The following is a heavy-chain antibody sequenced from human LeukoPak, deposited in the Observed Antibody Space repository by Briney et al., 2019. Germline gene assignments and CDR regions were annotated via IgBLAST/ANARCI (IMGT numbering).Heavy chain of an antibody. CDR2: IKQDGSEK. D-gene: IGHD6-13*01. J-gene: IGHJ4*02. V-gene: IGHV3-7*01. Sequence: PGGSLRLSCAASGFTFSSYWMSWVRQAPGKGLEWVANIKQDGSEKYYVDSVKGRFTISRDNAKNSLYLQMNSLRAEDTAVYYCARQDSSSWTPFGYWGQGTLVTVSS. CDR1: GFTFSSYW. CDR3: ARQDSSSWTPFGY.